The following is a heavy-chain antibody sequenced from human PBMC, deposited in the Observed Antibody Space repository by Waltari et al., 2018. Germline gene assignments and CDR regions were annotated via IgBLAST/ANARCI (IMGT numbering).Heavy chain of an antibody. Sequence: EVQLVESGGVVVQSGGSLRLSCSPSGFTFDDSTRHWVRQVPGKGLEWVSLINWNGRSTYYADSVRGRFTVSRDNTKNVLYLQMNTLRPEDTALYYCAKTKGVGAYYYFDYWGQGTLVSVSS. CDR3: AKTKGVGAYYYFDY. V-gene: IGHV3-43*01. CDR1: GFTFDDST. J-gene: IGHJ4*02. CDR2: INWNGRST. D-gene: IGHD1-26*01.